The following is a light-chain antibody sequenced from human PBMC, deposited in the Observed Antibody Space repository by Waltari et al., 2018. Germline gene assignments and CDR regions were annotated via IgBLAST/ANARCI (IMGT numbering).Light chain of an antibody. J-gene: IGKJ1*01. Sequence: EIVMTQSPATLSVSPGERATLSCRASQSVSSNLAWSQQKPGPAPRPLIYGASTRATGFPARFSGSGSGTEFTLTISSLQSEDFAVYYCQQYHNWWTFGQGTKVEIK. CDR2: GAS. V-gene: IGKV3-15*01. CDR1: QSVSSN. CDR3: QQYHNWWT.